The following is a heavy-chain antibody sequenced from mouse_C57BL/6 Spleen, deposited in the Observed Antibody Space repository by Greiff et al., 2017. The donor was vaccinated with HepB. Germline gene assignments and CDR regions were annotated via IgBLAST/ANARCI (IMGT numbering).Heavy chain of an antibody. Sequence: EVQLQQSGPELVKPGASVKISCKASGYTFTDYYMNWVKQSHGKSLEWIGDINPNNGGTSYNQKFKGKATLTVDKSSSTAYMELRSLTSEDSAVYYCASRVDYDVRYAMDYWGQGTSVTVSS. D-gene: IGHD2-4*01. CDR3: ASRVDYDVRYAMDY. CDR1: GYTFTDYY. J-gene: IGHJ4*01. V-gene: IGHV1-26*01. CDR2: INPNNGGT.